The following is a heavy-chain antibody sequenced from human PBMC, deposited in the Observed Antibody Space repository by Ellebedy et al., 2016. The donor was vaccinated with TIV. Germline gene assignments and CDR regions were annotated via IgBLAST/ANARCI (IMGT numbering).Heavy chain of an antibody. D-gene: IGHD6-19*01. CDR3: ARETWDSSLSMDV. Sequence: AASVKVSCKASGGTFSNDAIYWVRQAPGQGLEWVGGIDHLFGRPKYAQKFQGSVTISPDTSTSTAYMALSSLRSEDTAVYYCARETWDSSLSMDVWGPGTTVTVSS. CDR2: IDHLFGRP. V-gene: IGHV1-69*06. J-gene: IGHJ6*02. CDR1: GGTFSNDA.